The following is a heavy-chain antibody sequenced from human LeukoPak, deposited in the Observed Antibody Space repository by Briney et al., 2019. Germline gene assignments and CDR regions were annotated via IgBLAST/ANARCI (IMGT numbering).Heavy chain of an antibody. CDR2: IYYSGST. D-gene: IGHD2-2*01. V-gene: IGHV4-39*01. CDR1: GGSISSSSYY. Sequence: SETLSLTCTVPGGSISSSSYYWGWIRQPLGKGLEWIGSIYYSGSTYYNPSLKSRVTISVDTSKNQFSLKLSSVTAADTAVYYCARQLGYCSSTSCYADKVDYWGQGTLVTVSS. J-gene: IGHJ4*02. CDR3: ARQLGYCSSTSCYADKVDY.